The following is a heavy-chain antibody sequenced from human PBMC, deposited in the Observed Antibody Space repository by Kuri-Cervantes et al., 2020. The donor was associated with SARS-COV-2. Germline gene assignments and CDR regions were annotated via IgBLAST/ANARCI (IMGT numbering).Heavy chain of an antibody. Sequence: ASVKVSCKASGYTFTSYYMHWVRQAPGQGREWMGIINPSGGSTSYAQKFQGRVTMTRDTSTSTVYMELSSLRSDDTAVYYCARDRLYDFWCGYYTGGFDYWGQGTLVTVSS. CDR3: ARDRLYDFWCGYYTGGFDY. V-gene: IGHV1-46*01. J-gene: IGHJ4*02. CDR2: INPSGGST. D-gene: IGHD3-3*01. CDR1: GYTFTSYY.